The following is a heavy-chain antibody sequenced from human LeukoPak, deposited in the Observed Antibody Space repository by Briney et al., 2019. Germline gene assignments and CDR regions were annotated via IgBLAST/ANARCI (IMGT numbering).Heavy chain of an antibody. CDR3: ASGDNLSFDL. CDR1: VGSFSGYY. J-gene: IGHJ2*01. CDR2: IYHSGST. V-gene: IGHV4-34*01. Sequence: SETLSLTCAVYVGSFSGYYWSWIRQPPGKRLEWIGEIYHSGSTNYNPSLKSRVTLSVDTSKNQFSLKLSSVTATDTAVYYCASGDNLSFDLWGRGNLVTVSS.